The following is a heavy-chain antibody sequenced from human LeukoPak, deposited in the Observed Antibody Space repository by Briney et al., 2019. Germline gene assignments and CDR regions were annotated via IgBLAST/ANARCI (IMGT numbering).Heavy chain of an antibody. J-gene: IGHJ3*02. CDR1: GFTFSSYW. CDR2: IKSDGSNI. Sequence: GGSLRLSCAASGFTFSSYWMHWVRQAPGKGLVWVSRIKSDGSNIVYADSVKGRFTISRDNAKNTLFLQMNTLGAEDTAMYYCARDGIQRGFWAFDIWGQGIMVTVSS. D-gene: IGHD3-3*01. V-gene: IGHV3-74*01. CDR3: ARDGIQRGFWAFDI.